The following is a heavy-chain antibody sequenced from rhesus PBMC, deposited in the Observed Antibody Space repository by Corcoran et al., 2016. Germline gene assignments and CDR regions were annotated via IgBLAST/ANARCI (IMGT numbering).Heavy chain of an antibody. V-gene: IGHV3S5*01. J-gene: IGHJ4*01. Sequence: EVQLVETGGGLVQPGGSLKLSCAASGFTFSSYGMSWVRQAPGKGLEWVSAINSVEGSTYYADSLKGRLTISRDNSKNTLSLQMNSLRAEDTAVYYCAKGYYEDDYGYYYTDLPFDYWGQGVLVTVSS. CDR1: GFTFSSYG. D-gene: IGHD3-9*01. CDR2: INSVEGST. CDR3: AKGYYEDDYGYYYTDLPFDY.